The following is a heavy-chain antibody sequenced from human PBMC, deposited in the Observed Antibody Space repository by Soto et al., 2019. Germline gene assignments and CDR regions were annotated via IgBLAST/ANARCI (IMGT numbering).Heavy chain of an antibody. CDR1: GGSISSSNW. Sequence: SETLSLTCAVSGGSISSSNWWSWVRQPPGKGLEWIGEIYHSGSTNYNPSLKSRVTISVDKSKNQFSLKLSSVTAADTAVYYCARDNMVRGVINYYYYGMDVWGQGTTVTVSS. CDR2: IYHSGST. CDR3: ARDNMVRGVINYYYYGMDV. D-gene: IGHD3-10*01. J-gene: IGHJ6*02. V-gene: IGHV4-4*02.